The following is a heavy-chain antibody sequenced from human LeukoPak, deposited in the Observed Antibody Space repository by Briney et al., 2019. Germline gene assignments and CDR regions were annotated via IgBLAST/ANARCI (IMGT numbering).Heavy chain of an antibody. CDR2: IIPIFGTA. Sequence: SVKVSCKASGGTFSSYAISWVRQAPGQGLEWMGGIIPIFGTANYAQKFQGRVTITADESTSTAYMELSSLRSEDTAVYYCARSYDILTDFDYWGRGTLVTVSS. V-gene: IGHV1-69*13. CDR1: GGTFSSYA. CDR3: ARSYDILTDFDY. D-gene: IGHD3-9*01. J-gene: IGHJ4*02.